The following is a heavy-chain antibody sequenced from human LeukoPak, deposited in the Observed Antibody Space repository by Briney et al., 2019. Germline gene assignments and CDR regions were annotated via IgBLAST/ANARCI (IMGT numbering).Heavy chain of an antibody. V-gene: IGHV3-74*01. J-gene: IGHJ4*02. Sequence: PGGSLRLSCAASGFTFSSYWMHWVRQAPGKGLVWVSRINSDGSSTSYADSVKGRFTLSRDNAKNTLYLQMNSLRAEDTAVYYCASKGNYDFWSGSESWGQGTLVTVSS. CDR2: INSDGSST. CDR1: GFTFSSYW. CDR3: ASKGNYDFWSGSES. D-gene: IGHD3-3*01.